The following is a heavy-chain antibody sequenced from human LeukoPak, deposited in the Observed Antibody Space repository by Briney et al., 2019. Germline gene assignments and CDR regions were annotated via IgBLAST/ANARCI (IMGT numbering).Heavy chain of an antibody. Sequence: GASVTVSCKASGGTFSSYAISWVRQAPGQGLEWMGGIIPIFGTANYAQKFQGRVTITADESTSTAYMELSSLRSEDTAVYYCARTITMIVGTLDYWGQGTLVTVSS. D-gene: IGHD3-22*01. CDR3: ARTITMIVGTLDY. CDR2: IIPIFGTA. V-gene: IGHV1-69*13. CDR1: GGTFSSYA. J-gene: IGHJ4*02.